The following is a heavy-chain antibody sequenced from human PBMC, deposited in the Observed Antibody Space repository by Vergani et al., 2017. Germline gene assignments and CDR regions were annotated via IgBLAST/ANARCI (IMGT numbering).Heavy chain of an antibody. J-gene: IGHJ3*02. CDR2: IYYSGST. D-gene: IGHD5-24*01. CDR3: AREMATSPDAFDI. CDR1: GGSISSGGYY. Sequence: QVQLQESGPGLVKPSQTLSLTCTVSGGSISSGGYYWSWIRQHPGKGLEWIGDIYYSGSTNYNPSLKSRVTISVDTSKNQFSLKLSSVTAADTAVYYCAREMATSPDAFDIWGQGTMVTVSS. V-gene: IGHV4-61*08.